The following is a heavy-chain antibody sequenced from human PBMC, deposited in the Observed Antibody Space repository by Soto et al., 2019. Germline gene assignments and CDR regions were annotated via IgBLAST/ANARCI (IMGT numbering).Heavy chain of an antibody. CDR1: GGTFSSYT. CDR3: ARDEYCSGGSCYPVCVVD. D-gene: IGHD2-15*01. CDR2: IIPILGIA. J-gene: IGHJ4*02. V-gene: IGHV1-69*08. Sequence: QVQLVQSGAEVKKPGSSVKVSCKASGGTFSSYTISWVRQAPGQGLEWMGRIIPILGIANYAQKFQGRVTITADKSTSTAYMELSSLRSEDTAVYYCARDEYCSGGSCYPVCVVDWGQGTLVTVAS.